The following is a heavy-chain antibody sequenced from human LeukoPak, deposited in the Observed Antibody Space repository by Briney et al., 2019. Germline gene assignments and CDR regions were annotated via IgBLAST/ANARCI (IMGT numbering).Heavy chain of an antibody. CDR1: GFTLSYYW. J-gene: IGHJ4*02. D-gene: IGHD5-24*01. CDR3: ARHSAGYTTFFDY. V-gene: IGHV3-7*04. CDR2: IMQDGSEK. Sequence: GGSLRLSCAASGFTLSYYWMTWVRRAPGKGLEWVANIMQDGSEKYYVDSVKGRFTISRDNAKDSLYLQMNSLRAEDTAVYYCARHSAGYTTFFDYWGQGTLVTVSS.